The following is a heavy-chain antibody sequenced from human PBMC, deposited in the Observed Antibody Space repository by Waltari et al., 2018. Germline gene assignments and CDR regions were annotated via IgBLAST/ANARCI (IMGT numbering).Heavy chain of an antibody. CDR1: GDSISGSFW. CDR3: ARDRGRGLYLDS. Sequence: QVQLQESGPGLVKPSGTLSVTCAVSGDSISGSFWWSGVRQTPGKGLGWIGEIHVSGTINYNPSLESRVTVSRDTSNNQFSLKLTSATAADTAVYFCARDRGRGLYLDSWGQGILVTVSP. D-gene: IGHD5-12*01. CDR2: IHVSGTI. V-gene: IGHV4-4*02. J-gene: IGHJ4*02.